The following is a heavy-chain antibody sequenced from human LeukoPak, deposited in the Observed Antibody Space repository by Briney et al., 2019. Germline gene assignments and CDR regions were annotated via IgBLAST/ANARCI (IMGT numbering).Heavy chain of an antibody. V-gene: IGHV1-2*02. CDR1: GYTFTGYY. Sequence: ASVKVSCKASGYTFTGYYMHWVRQAPGQGLEWMGWINPNSGGTNYAQKFQGRVTMTRGTSISTAYMELSRLRSDDTAVYYCARDWGCSSTSCYLPLYYFDYWGQGTLVTVSS. CDR3: ARDWGCSSTSCYLPLYYFDY. J-gene: IGHJ4*02. CDR2: INPNSGGT. D-gene: IGHD2-2*01.